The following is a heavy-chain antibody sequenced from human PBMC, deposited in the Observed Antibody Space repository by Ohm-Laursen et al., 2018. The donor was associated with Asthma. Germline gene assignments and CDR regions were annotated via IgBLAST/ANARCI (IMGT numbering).Heavy chain of an antibody. CDR2: IYPGDSDT. D-gene: IGHD3-22*01. CDR1: GYNFPTYW. V-gene: IGHV5-51*01. J-gene: IGHJ5*02. CDR3: ARQTYYYDSSGYYGWFDP. Sequence: RESLKISCKGSGYNFPTYWIGWVRQMPGKGLEWMGIIYPGDSDTRYSPSFQGQVTISADKSISTAYLQWSSLKASDTAMYYCARQTYYYDSSGYYGWFDPWGQGTLVTVSS.